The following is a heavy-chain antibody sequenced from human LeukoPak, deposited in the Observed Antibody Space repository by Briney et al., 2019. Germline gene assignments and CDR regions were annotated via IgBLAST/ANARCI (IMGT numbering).Heavy chain of an antibody. CDR3: ARGRYCSSTSCYWIDY. D-gene: IGHD2-2*01. Sequence: PGGSLRLSCAAPGFTFRSYWRHWVRHDPGKGLVGVAGINGDGRSTSYAESVKGRFTIPRDNAENPLYLQMHSLRAEDTAVYYCARGRYCSSTSCYWIDYWGQGTLVTVSS. CDR2: INGDGRST. J-gene: IGHJ4*02. CDR1: GFTFRSYW. V-gene: IGHV3-74*01.